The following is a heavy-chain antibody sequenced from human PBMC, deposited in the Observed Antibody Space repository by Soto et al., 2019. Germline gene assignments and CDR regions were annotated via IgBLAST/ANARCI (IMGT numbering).Heavy chain of an antibody. J-gene: IGHJ6*03. D-gene: IGHD5-12*01. V-gene: IGHV4-34*01. CDR1: GGSFSGYY. Sequence: PSETLSLTCAVYGGSFSGYYWSWIRQPPGKGLEWIGEINHSGSTNYNPSIKSRVNISVDTSKNQFSLKLSSVTAADTAVYYCARGPGYYYYYSYMDVWGKGTTVTVSS. CDR2: INHSGST. CDR3: ARGPGYYYYYSYMDV.